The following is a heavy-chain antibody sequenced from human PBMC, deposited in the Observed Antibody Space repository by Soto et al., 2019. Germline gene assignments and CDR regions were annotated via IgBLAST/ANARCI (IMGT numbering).Heavy chain of an antibody. J-gene: IGHJ5*02. D-gene: IGHD3-22*01. Sequence: QVQLQESGPGLVKPSQTLSLTCTVSGGSISSGGYYWSWIRQHPGKVLEWIGYIYYSGSTYYNPSLKSRVTISVDTSKNQFSLKLSSVTAADTAVYYCARAPSMGGYYWGWFDPWGQGTLVTVSS. CDR1: GGSISSGGYY. V-gene: IGHV4-31*03. CDR3: ARAPSMGGYYWGWFDP. CDR2: IYYSGST.